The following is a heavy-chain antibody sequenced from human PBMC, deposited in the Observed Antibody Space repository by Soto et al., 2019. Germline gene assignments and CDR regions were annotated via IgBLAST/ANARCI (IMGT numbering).Heavy chain of an antibody. CDR2: ISSSSSYI. V-gene: IGHV3-21*01. Sequence: PGGSLRLSCAASGFTFSSYSMNWVRQAPGKGLEWVSSISSSSSYIYYADSVKGRFTISRDNAKNSLYLQMNSLRAEDTAVYYCGVDYGDYVRDAFDIWGQGTMVTVSS. CDR1: GFTFSSYS. J-gene: IGHJ3*02. D-gene: IGHD4-17*01. CDR3: GVDYGDYVRDAFDI.